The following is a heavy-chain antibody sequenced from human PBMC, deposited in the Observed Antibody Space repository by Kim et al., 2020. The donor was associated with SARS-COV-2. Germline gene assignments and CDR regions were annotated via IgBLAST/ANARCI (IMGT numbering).Heavy chain of an antibody. CDR2: VP. J-gene: IGHJ6*02. CDR3: AREASPRGFDV. V-gene: IGHV1-2*05. Sequence: VPNCAQKFQARVTMTRDTSINTAHMELSGLRSDDTVIYYCAREASPRGFDVWGQGTTVTVSS. D-gene: IGHD5-12*01.